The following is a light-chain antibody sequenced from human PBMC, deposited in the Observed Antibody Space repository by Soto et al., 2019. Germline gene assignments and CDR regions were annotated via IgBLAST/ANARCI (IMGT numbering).Light chain of an antibody. CDR2: KAS. V-gene: IGKV1-5*03. CDR1: RSISSW. CDR3: QHYNSYSEA. Sequence: DIQMTQSPSTLSASVGDRFTITFLASRSISSWLAWYQQKPGKAPKLLIYKASTLKSGVPSRFSGSGSGTEFTLTISSLQPDDFATYYCQHYNSYSEAFGQGTKVDNK. J-gene: IGKJ1*01.